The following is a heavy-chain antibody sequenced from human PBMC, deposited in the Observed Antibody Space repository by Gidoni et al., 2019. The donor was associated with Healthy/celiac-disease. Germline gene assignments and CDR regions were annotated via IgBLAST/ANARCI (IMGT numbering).Heavy chain of an antibody. J-gene: IGHJ6*03. CDR3: ARDQRSERGTPPAKGDYYYYYYMDV. CDR1: ACTLSSYG. Sequence: QVQLVESGGGVVHPGRSLSLFCAESACTLSSYGMHWCRPAPVTGLEWGAVGGFDGSYNSYSDSVTGRFTISRDNSKYTLYLQMNSWSAEYTAVYYCARDQRSERGTPPAKGDYYYYYYMDVWGQGTTVTVSS. CDR2: GGFDGSYN. V-gene: IGHV3-33*01. D-gene: IGHD1-1*01.